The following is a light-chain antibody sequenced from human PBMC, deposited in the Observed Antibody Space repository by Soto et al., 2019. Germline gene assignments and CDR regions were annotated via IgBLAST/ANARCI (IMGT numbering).Light chain of an antibody. CDR2: DAS. Sequence: EIVLPQSPATLSLSPGARATLSCRASRSVRTFLAWYQQKPGQAPRLLIYDASKRSTGIPDRFSGSGSGTAFTLTISSLDPEDFAVYYCQQRSTWPPALSFGGGTKVEI. CDR3: QQRSTWPPALS. CDR1: RSVRTF. J-gene: IGKJ4*01. V-gene: IGKV3-11*01.